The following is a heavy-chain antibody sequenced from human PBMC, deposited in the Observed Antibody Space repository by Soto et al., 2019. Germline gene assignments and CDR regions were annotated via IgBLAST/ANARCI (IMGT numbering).Heavy chain of an antibody. CDR2: IKTDGSII. V-gene: IGHV3-74*01. J-gene: IGHJ2*01. CDR1: GFSFSSYW. Sequence: EVQLVESGGGLVQPGGSLRLSCAASGFSFSSYWMHWVSQAPGKGLVWVSRIKTDGSIITYADSVKGRFTISRDNAKNTLYLQMNTLRAEDTAVYYCARVRQGAWYFYLWGRGNLVSVSS. CDR3: ARVRQGAWYFYL.